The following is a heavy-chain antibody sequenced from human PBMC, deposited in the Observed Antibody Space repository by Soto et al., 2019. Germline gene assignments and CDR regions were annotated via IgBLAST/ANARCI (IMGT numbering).Heavy chain of an antibody. CDR2: IYYSGST. V-gene: IGHV4-31*03. J-gene: IGHJ6*02. CDR1: GGSISSGGYY. Sequence: QVQLQESGPGLVKPSQTLSLTCTVSGGSISSGGYYWSWISQHPGKGLEWIGYIYYSGSTYYNPSLKSRVTISVDTSKNQFSLKLSSVTAADTAVYYCERCLFDVPDYGMDVWGQGTTVTVSS. D-gene: IGHD2-2*01. CDR3: ERCLFDVPDYGMDV.